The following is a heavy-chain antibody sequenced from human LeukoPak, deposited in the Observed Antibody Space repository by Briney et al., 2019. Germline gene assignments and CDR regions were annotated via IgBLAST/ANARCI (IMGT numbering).Heavy chain of an antibody. CDR1: GGTFSSYA. V-gene: IGHV1-69*13. CDR2: IIPIFGTA. Sequence: ASVNVSCKASGGTFSSYAISWVRQAPGQGLEWMGGIIPIFGTANYAQKFQGRVTITADESTSTAYMELSSLRSEDTAVYYCARVAPRGHDYCRQGTLITVSS. CDR3: ARVAPRGHDY. J-gene: IGHJ4*02.